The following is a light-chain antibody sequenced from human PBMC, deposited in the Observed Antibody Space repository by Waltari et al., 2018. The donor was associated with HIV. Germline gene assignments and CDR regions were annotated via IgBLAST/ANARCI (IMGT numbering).Light chain of an antibody. V-gene: IGKV4-1*01. CDR1: QSVLYSSNNKNY. CDR2: WES. Sequence: DIVLTQPPDSLAVSLGARATINCKSSQSVLYSSNNKNYLAWYQQKPGQPPKLLFYWESTRESGVPDRFSGSGSGTDFTLTISSLQAEDVAVYYCQQYYSTPRTFGQGTKLEIK. CDR3: QQYYSTPRT. J-gene: IGKJ2*01.